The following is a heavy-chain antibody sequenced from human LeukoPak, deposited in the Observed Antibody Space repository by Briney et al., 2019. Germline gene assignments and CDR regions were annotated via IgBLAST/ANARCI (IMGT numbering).Heavy chain of an antibody. CDR3: ARGSSIALPGSYYYYYYMDV. V-gene: IGHV1-18*01. D-gene: IGHD1-26*01. J-gene: IGHJ6*03. CDR1: GYTFTSYA. Sequence: VASVKVSCKASGYTFTSYAMHWVRQAPGQRLEWMGWISAYNGNTNYAQKLQGRVTMTTDTSASTAYMELRSLRSDDTAVYYCARGSSIALPGSYYYYYYMDVWGKGTTVTISS. CDR2: ISAYNGNT.